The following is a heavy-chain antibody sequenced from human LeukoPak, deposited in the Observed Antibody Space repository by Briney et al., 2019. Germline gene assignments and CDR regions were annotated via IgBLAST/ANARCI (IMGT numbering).Heavy chain of an antibody. J-gene: IGHJ4*02. V-gene: IGHV4-61*01. CDR1: GGSISSGSYY. Sequence: SETLSLTCTVSGGSISSGSYYWSWIRQPPGKGLEWIGYIYYSGSTNYNPSLKSRVTISVDTSKNQFSLKLSSVTAADTAVYYCARRRGRGYFDYWGQGTLVTVSS. CDR2: IYYSGST. CDR3: ARRRGRGYFDY. D-gene: IGHD3-10*01.